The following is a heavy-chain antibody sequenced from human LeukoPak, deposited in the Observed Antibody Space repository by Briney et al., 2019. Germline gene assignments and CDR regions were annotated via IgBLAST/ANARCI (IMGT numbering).Heavy chain of an antibody. Sequence: SETLSLTCTVSGASFNSDDQYWNSIRQSPGKGLEWLGSIHPSGMINNNPSLESRSTMSRDTPKNQFSLNLTSVTAAHPAVYFCSRGLGSRKLGYWGQGILVTVSS. CDR3: SRGLGSRKLGY. CDR1: GASFNSDDQY. J-gene: IGHJ4*02. D-gene: IGHD2-2*01. V-gene: IGHV4-31*03. CDR2: IHPSGMI.